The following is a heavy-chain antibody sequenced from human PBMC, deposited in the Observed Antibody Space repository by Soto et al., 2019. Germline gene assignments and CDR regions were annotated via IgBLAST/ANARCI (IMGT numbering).Heavy chain of an antibody. D-gene: IGHD1-26*01. CDR2: ISWDGGST. CDR3: AKAKGATSRDAFDI. Sequence: EVQLVESGGVVVQPGGSLRLSCAASGFTFDDYTMHWVRQAPGKGLEWVSLISWDGGSTYYADSVKGRFTISRDNSKNSLYLQMNSLRTEDTALYYCAKAKGATSRDAFDIWGQGTMVTVSS. J-gene: IGHJ3*02. CDR1: GFTFDDYT. V-gene: IGHV3-43*01.